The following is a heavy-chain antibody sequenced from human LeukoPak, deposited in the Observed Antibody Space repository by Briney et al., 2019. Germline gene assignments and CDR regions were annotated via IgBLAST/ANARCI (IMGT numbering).Heavy chain of an antibody. D-gene: IGHD6-6*01. V-gene: IGHV1-2*02. Sequence: ASVKVSCKASGYTFTGYYMHWVRQAPGQGLEWMGWINPNSGGTNYAQKFRGRVTMTRDTSISTAYMELSRLRSDDTAVYYCARQVEIAARPIKNYYYYMDVWGKGTTVTVSS. J-gene: IGHJ6*03. CDR2: INPNSGGT. CDR3: ARQVEIAARPIKNYYYYMDV. CDR1: GYTFTGYY.